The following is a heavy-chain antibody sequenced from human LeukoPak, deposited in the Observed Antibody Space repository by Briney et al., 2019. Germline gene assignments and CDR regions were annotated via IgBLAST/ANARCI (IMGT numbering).Heavy chain of an antibody. CDR1: GGSISSSNW. CDR3: ARDYQGGYGDKTVDY. V-gene: IGHV4-4*02. D-gene: IGHD5-18*01. J-gene: IGHJ4*02. Sequence: PSGTLSLTCAVSGGSISSSNWRGWVRQPPGKGLEWIGEIYHSGSTNYNPSLKSRVTISVDTSKNQFSLKLSSVTAADTAVYYCARDYQGGYGDKTVDYWGQGTLVTVSS. CDR2: IYHSGST.